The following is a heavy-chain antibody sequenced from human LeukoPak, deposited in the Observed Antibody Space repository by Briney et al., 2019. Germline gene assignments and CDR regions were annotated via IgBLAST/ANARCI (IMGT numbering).Heavy chain of an antibody. J-gene: IGHJ4*02. D-gene: IGHD2-8*02. CDR3: AKGPERRGFCSGSACYSDC. Sequence: GGSLRLSCAASGLTFSGYVMSWARQAPGKGLEWVAAISANGGRTYYTESVKGHFTISRDNSKNTLYLQMNSLRADDTAVYYCAKGPERRGFCSGSACYSDCWGQGTLVTVSS. CDR1: GLTFSGYV. V-gene: IGHV3-23*01. CDR2: ISANGGRT.